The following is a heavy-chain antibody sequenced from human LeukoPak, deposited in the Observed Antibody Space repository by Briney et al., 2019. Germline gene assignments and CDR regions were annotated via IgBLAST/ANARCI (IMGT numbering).Heavy chain of an antibody. Sequence: GASVKVSCKASGYIFTNYGISWVRQAPGQGLEWMGWISVYNGDTNYAQKLQGRVTMTTDTSTSTVYMELSSLRSEDTAVYYCARDKGSTMVRGVIAYNWFDPWGQGTLVTVSS. D-gene: IGHD3-10*01. CDR3: ARDKGSTMVRGVIAYNWFDP. V-gene: IGHV1-18*01. CDR1: GYIFTNYG. J-gene: IGHJ5*02. CDR2: ISVYNGDT.